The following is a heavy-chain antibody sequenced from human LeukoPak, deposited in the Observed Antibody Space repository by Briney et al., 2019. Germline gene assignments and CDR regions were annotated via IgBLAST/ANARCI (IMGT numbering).Heavy chain of an antibody. J-gene: IGHJ3*02. Sequence: ASVKVSCKASGYTFTGYYMHWVRQAPGQGLEWMGWINPSGGSTSYAQKFQGRVTMTRDTSTSTVYMELSSLRSEDTAVYYCAKDIWQQLGYDAFDIWGQGTMVTVSS. V-gene: IGHV1-46*01. CDR3: AKDIWQQLGYDAFDI. D-gene: IGHD6-13*01. CDR1: GYTFTGYY. CDR2: INPSGGST.